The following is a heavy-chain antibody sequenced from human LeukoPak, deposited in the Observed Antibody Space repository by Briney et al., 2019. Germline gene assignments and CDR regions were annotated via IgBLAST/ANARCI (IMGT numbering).Heavy chain of an antibody. V-gene: IGHV1-24*01. CDR2: FDPEDGET. J-gene: IGHJ4*02. D-gene: IGHD6-13*01. Sequence: ASVKVTCKVSGYTLTELSMHWVRQAPGKGLEWMGGFDPEDGETIYAQKFQGRVTMTEDTSTDTAYMELSSLRSEDTALYYCATLAAVRGYSSSWYEYYFDYWGQGTLVTVSS. CDR3: ATLAAVRGYSSSWYEYYFDY. CDR1: GYTLTELS.